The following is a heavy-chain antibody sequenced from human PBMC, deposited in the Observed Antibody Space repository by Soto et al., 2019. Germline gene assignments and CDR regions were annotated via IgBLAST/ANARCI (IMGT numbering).Heavy chain of an antibody. Sequence: GGSLRLSCAASGFTFSSYSMNWFRQAPGKGLEWVSYISSSSSTIYYADSVKGRFTISRDNAKNSLYLQMNSLRDEDTAVYYCARKNTCYYDSSGRMDVWGQGTTLTVS. CDR1: GFTFSSYS. V-gene: IGHV3-48*02. J-gene: IGHJ6*02. CDR3: ARKNTCYYDSSGRMDV. CDR2: ISSSSSTI. D-gene: IGHD3-22*01.